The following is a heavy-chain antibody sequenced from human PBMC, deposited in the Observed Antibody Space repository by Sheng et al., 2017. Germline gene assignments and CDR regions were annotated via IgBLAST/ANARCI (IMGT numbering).Heavy chain of an antibody. CDR1: GFTLSRYW. CDR3: VRDHYFGSSTYPTDGFDI. Sequence: EVQLVESGGGLVQPGGSLRLSCAASGFTLSRYWMHWVRQAPGKGLVWVSRIKSSVDGSSTTYADSVKGRLTVSRDNAKNTLYLQMNSLRVEDTAVYYCVRDHYFGSSTYPTDGFDIWGQGTMVTVSS. V-gene: IGHV3-74*01. J-gene: IGHJ3*02. CDR2: IKSSVDGSST. D-gene: IGHD3-10*01.